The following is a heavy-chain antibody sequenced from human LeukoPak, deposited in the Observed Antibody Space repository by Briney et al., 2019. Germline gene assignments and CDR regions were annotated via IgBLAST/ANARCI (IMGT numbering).Heavy chain of an antibody. CDR2: ISSSSSYI. V-gene: IGHV3-21*01. CDR3: AREPQAAKSSGYYYVGY. CDR1: GFTFSSYS. J-gene: IGHJ4*02. Sequence: GGSLRLSCAASGFTFSSYSMNWVRQAPGKGLEWVSSISSSSSYIYYADSVKGRFTISRDNAKNSLYLQMNSLRAEDTAVYYCAREPQAAKSSGYYYVGYWGQGTLVTVSS. D-gene: IGHD3-22*01.